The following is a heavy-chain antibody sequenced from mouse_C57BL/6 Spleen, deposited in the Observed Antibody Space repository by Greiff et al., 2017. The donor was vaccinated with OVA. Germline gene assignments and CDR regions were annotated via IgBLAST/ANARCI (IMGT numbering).Heavy chain of an antibody. Sequence: QVTLKVSGPGILQSSQTLSLTCSFSGFSLSTSGMGVRFLRHPSFHGLEWLAHIYWDDDKRYNPSLKSRLTISKDTSRNQVFLKITSVDTADTATYYCARRENGNLYAMDYWGQGTSVTVSS. V-gene: IGHV8-12*01. J-gene: IGHJ4*01. CDR1: GFSLSTSGMG. CDR3: ARRENGNLYAMDY. CDR2: IYWDDDK. D-gene: IGHD1-1*01.